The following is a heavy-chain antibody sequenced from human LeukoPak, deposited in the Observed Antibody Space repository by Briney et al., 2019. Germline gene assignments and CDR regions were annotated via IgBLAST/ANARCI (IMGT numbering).Heavy chain of an antibody. Sequence: GGSLRLSCAASGFIVNRNYMSGVRGARGKALEEVTAIDSGGSTFYADCVKGRFSMSIDNSKNALYLLMNSLTALYTAVYYCASARGSNYGPVGDWGQGTLVTVSS. V-gene: IGHV3-53*01. D-gene: IGHD5-18*01. J-gene: IGHJ4*02. CDR3: ASARGSNYGPVGD. CDR1: GFIVNRNY. CDR2: IDSGGST.